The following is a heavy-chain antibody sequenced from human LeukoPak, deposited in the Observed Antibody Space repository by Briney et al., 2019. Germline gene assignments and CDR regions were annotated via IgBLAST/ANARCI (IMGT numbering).Heavy chain of an antibody. V-gene: IGHV3-49*04. CDR1: GFTFGDYA. CDR2: IRSKAYGGTT. CDR3: TRDGQPYCSSTSCYTDFDY. Sequence: GRSLRLSCTASGFTFGDYAMSWVRQAPGKGLEWVGFIRSKAYGGTTEYAASVKGRFTISRDDSKSIAYLQMNSLKTEYTAVYYCTRDGQPYCSSTSCYTDFDYWGQGTLVTVSS. J-gene: IGHJ4*02. D-gene: IGHD2-2*02.